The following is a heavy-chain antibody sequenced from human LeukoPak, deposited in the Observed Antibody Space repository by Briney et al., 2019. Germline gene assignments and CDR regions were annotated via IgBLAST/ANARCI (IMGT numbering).Heavy chain of an antibody. CDR3: ARDGWFGELDKDHFDY. Sequence: GGSLRLSCAASGFTFSDYHMSWIRQAPGKGLEWVSYISLSSTYTNYADSVKGRFTISRDNAKNLLYLQTNSLRVEDTAVYYCARDGWFGELDKDHFDYWGQGTLVTVSS. CDR2: ISLSSTYT. V-gene: IGHV3-11*06. CDR1: GFTFSDYH. D-gene: IGHD3-10*01. J-gene: IGHJ4*02.